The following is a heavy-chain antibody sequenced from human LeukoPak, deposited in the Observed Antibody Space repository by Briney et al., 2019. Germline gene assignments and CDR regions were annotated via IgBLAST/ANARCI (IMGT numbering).Heavy chain of an antibody. J-gene: IGHJ4*02. CDR1: GGSTSSSNYY. V-gene: IGHV4-39*01. CDR2: IHYSGNT. CDR3: ARLGAGPTYYDFWSGYSSFYFDY. Sequence: PSETLSLTCTVSGGSTSSSNYYWGWIRQPPGKGLEWVGGIHYSGNTYYNPSLKSRVTISVDTSKNQFSLKLSSVTAADTAVYYCARLGAGPTYYDFWSGYSSFYFDYWGQGTLVTVSS. D-gene: IGHD3-3*01.